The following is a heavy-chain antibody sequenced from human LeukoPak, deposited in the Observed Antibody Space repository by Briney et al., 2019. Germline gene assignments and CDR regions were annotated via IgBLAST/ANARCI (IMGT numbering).Heavy chain of an antibody. Sequence: GGSLRLSCAASGFTVSSNYMSWVRQAPGKGLEWVSVIYSGGSTYYADSVKGRFTISRDNSKNTLYLQMNSLRAEDTAVYYCAKVGLLWFGELLSYFDYWGQGTLVTVSS. CDR2: IYSGGST. CDR3: AKVGLLWFGELLSYFDY. CDR1: GFTVSSNY. V-gene: IGHV3-53*01. D-gene: IGHD3-10*01. J-gene: IGHJ4*02.